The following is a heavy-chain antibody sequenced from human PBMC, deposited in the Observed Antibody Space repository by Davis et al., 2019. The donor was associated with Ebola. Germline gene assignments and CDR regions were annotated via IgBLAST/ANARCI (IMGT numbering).Heavy chain of an antibody. Sequence: GGSLRLSCAASGFTFSSYSMNWVRQAPGKGLEWVSYISSSSSTIYYADSVKGRFTISRDNAKNSLYLQMNSLRVEDTAIYYCAKGSVYSSWIYSWGQGALVTISS. CDR1: GFTFSSYS. CDR2: ISSSSSTI. V-gene: IGHV3-48*04. J-gene: IGHJ5*02. D-gene: IGHD6-6*01. CDR3: AKGSVYSSWIYS.